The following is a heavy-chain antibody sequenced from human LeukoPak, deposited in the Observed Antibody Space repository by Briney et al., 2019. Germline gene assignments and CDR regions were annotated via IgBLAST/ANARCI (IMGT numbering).Heavy chain of an antibody. D-gene: IGHD2-2*01. CDR2: IKQDGSDK. V-gene: IGHV3-7*01. CDR1: GFTFSTYW. CDR3: ARVLPVASRDY. Sequence: GRSLRLSCAASGFTFSTYWMSWVRQAPGKGLEWVANIKQDGSDKFYVDSVKGRFTISRDNAKNSMYLQMNSLRAEDTAVYYCARVLPVASRDYWGQGTLVTVSS. J-gene: IGHJ4*02.